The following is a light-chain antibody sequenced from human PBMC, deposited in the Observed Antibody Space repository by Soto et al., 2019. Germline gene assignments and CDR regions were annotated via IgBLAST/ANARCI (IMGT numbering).Light chain of an antibody. CDR3: LQYNEWPLT. CDR1: QSVRGN. J-gene: IGKJ1*01. CDR2: GAS. V-gene: IGKV3-15*01. Sequence: EIVMTQSPATLSLSPGERATLSCRASQSVRGNLAWYHQKPSQAPRLLIYGASTRATGVPARFSGSGSATEFTLTIRNPQSEDFAVYFCLQYNEWPLTFGQGTKVEIK.